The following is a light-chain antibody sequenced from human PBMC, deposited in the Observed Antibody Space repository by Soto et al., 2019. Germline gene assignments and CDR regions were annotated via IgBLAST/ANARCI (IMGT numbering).Light chain of an antibody. CDR1: ETVTNNY. Sequence: EVVLTQSPRTLSLSPGERATLSCRASETVTNNYIAWYQQSPGQAPRLVIYGASTRATGIPDRFSGGGSGTDFTLTISRLEPEDFAVYYCQQCGSSPWTFGQGTKVDIK. CDR2: GAS. J-gene: IGKJ1*01. CDR3: QQCGSSPWT. V-gene: IGKV3-20*01.